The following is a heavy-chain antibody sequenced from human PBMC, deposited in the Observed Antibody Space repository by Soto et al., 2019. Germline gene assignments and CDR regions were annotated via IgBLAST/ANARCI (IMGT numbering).Heavy chain of an antibody. CDR1: GATYSPFIAYA. D-gene: IGHD2-21*02. J-gene: IGHJ3*01. Sequence: QVQLVQSGAEVKKPGSLLKVSCKASGATYSPFIAYAISWLRQAPGQGLEWMGSIIPLGSSQHYAEGFQGRATISADSSTVTVSLELTNLTSDDAAFYFCARSRDRCGGDCYSVYAAFDLWGQGTAVTVSS. CDR3: ARSRDRCGGDCYSVYAAFDL. CDR2: IIPLGSSQ. V-gene: IGHV1-69*04.